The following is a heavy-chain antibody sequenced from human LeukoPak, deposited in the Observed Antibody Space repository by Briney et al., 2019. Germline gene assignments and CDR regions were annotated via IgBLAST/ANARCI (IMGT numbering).Heavy chain of an antibody. D-gene: IGHD3-3*01. CDR3: ARDPTLRFPGYYYGMDV. J-gene: IGHJ6*02. V-gene: IGHV3-48*02. CDR1: GFTFSSYS. CDR2: ISSSSDTI. Sequence: GGSLRLSCAASGFTFSSYSMNWVRQAPGKGLEWVSYISSSSDTIYYADSVKGRFTISRDNAKRSLYLQMNSLRDEDTAVYYCARDPTLRFPGYYYGMDVWGQGTTVTVSS.